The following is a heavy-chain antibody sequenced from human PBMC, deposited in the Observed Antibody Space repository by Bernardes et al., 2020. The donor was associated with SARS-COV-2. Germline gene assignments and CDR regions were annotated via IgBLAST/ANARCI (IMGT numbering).Heavy chain of an antibody. CDR2: INPNSGGT. J-gene: IGHJ6*02. CDR3: ALPPTNYDRYGMDV. CDR1: GYPFTGYY. D-gene: IGHD3-22*01. V-gene: IGHV1-2*02. Sequence: ASVKVSCKASGYPFTGYYMPWVRQAPGQGLEWMGWINPNSGGTNFAQKFQGRVTMTRDTSISTAYMELSRLRSDDTAVYFCALPPTNYDRYGMDVWGQGTTVTVSS.